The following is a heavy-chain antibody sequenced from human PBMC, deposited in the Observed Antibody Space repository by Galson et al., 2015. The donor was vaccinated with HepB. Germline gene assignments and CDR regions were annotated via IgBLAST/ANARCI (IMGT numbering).Heavy chain of an antibody. CDR2: IKEDGSEK. CDR3: ARPLFYGSGGMARPLKH. V-gene: IGHV3-7*03. J-gene: IGHJ1*01. Sequence: SLRLSCAASEFTFSTYWMTWVRQAPGKGLEWVATIKEDGSEKYFVASVKGRFSISRDNAKKSLYLQMNSLRAEDTAVYYCARPLFYGSGGMARPLKHWGQGTLVTVSS. D-gene: IGHD3-10*01. CDR1: EFTFSTYW.